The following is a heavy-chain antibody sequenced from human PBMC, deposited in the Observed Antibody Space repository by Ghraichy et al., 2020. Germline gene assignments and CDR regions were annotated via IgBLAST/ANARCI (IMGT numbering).Heavy chain of an antibody. Sequence: GGSLRLSCAASGVPFSSFWMSWVRQAPGKGLEWVANIKEDGSDKYYVDSVKGRFTISRDNARNSLYLQMNSLRAEDTAVYYCARASGGPWGQGTLVTVSS. V-gene: IGHV3-7*03. D-gene: IGHD3-16*01. J-gene: IGHJ4*02. CDR1: GVPFSSFW. CDR3: ARASGGP. CDR2: IKEDGSDK.